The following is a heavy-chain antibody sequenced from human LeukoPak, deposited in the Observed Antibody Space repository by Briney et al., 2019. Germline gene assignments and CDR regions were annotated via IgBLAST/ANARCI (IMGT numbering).Heavy chain of an antibody. CDR2: MYSDGRT. V-gene: IGHV3-66*04. Sequence: GGSLRLSCAVSGFTVSSDYMSWVRQAPGKGLEWVSVMYSDGRTYHADSVKGRFTISRDISMNALYLQMNSLRPEDTAIYYCARHDWFDPWGQGTLVTVSS. CDR1: GFTVSSDY. J-gene: IGHJ5*02. CDR3: ARHDWFDP.